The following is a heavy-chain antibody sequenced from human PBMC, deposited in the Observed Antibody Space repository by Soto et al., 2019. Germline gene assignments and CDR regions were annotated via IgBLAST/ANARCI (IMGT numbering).Heavy chain of an antibody. J-gene: IGHJ6*01. CDR3: ASIVGAHSFYYGMDV. CDR2: IYPGDSDT. CDR1: GYSFTSYW. Sequence: GESLKISCKGSGYSFTSYWIGWVLQMPGKGLEWMGIIYPGDSDTRYSPSFQGQVTISADKSISTAYLQWSSLKASDTAMYYCASIVGAHSFYYGMDVWGQGTTITVTS. V-gene: IGHV5-51*01. D-gene: IGHD1-26*01.